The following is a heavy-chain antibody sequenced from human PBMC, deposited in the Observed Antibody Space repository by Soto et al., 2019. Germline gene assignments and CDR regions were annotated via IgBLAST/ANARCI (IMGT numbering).Heavy chain of an antibody. CDR3: ARSYYYDSKGYYRKFDY. J-gene: IGHJ4*02. CDR1: GIMFCQYC. CDR2: VGPSGAIT. D-gene: IGHD3-22*01. Sequence: GGSLRLSCAASGIMFCQYCMSWVRLAPGKGLEWVSVVGPSGAITFYEDSVRGRFTISRDNSENTLYLQMNSLRAADTALYFCARSYYYDSKGYYRKFDYWGQGTMVTVSS. V-gene: IGHV3-23*01.